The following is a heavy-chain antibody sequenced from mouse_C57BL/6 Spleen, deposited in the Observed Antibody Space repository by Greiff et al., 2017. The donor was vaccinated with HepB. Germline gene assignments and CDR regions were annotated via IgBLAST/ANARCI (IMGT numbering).Heavy chain of an antibody. Sequence: VQLVESGPELVKPGASVKMSCKASGYTFTDYYMHWVKQKPGKGLEWIGEIYPGSGNTYYNEKFKGKATLTADTSSSTAYMQLSSLTSEDSAVYFCARDYYWGQGTTLTVSS. V-gene: IGHV1-83*01. CDR1: YTFTDYYM. CDR3: RDYY. J-gene: IGHJ2*01. CDR2: YPGSGNTY.